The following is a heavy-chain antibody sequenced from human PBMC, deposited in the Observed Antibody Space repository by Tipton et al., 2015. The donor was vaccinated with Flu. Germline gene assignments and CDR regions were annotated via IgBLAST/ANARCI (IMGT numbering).Heavy chain of an antibody. Sequence: TLSLTCTVSGGSISTYYWSWIRQPAGKGLEWIGRIYSGGNTNYNPSLKSRVSMSVDTSKNQFSLKLRSATAADTAMYFCARDVFTSVSSYYLDFWGQGAL. CDR1: GGSISTYY. D-gene: IGHD5/OR15-5a*01. V-gene: IGHV4-4*07. CDR2: IYSGGNT. CDR3: ARDVFTSVSSYYLDF. J-gene: IGHJ4*02.